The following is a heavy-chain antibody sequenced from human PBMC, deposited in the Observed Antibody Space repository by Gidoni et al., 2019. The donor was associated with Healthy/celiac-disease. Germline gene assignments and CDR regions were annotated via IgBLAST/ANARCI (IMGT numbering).Heavy chain of an antibody. Sequence: EVQLVASGGGLVQPGGSPRPPCAASGSPFSSYSMNWVRQAPGKGLEWVSYISSSSSTIYYADSVKGRFTISRDNAKNSLYLQMNSLRDEDTAVYYCARPSGFGESNNWFDPWGQGTLVTVSS. D-gene: IGHD3-10*01. CDR3: ARPSGFGESNNWFDP. CDR1: GSPFSSYS. CDR2: ISSSSSTI. V-gene: IGHV3-48*02. J-gene: IGHJ5*02.